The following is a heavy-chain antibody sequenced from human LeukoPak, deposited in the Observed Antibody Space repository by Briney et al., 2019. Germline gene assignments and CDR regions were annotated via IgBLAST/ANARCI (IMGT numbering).Heavy chain of an antibody. Sequence: SETLSLTCTVSGYSISSGYYWGWIRQPPGKGLEWIGSIYHSGSTYYNPSLKSRVTISVDTSKNQFSLELSSVTAADTAVYYCARRDLRGVYGSGNRGFDYWGQGTLVTVSS. D-gene: IGHD3-10*01. V-gene: IGHV4-38-2*02. CDR1: GYSISSGYY. CDR2: IYHSGST. CDR3: ARRDLRGVYGSGNRGFDY. J-gene: IGHJ4*02.